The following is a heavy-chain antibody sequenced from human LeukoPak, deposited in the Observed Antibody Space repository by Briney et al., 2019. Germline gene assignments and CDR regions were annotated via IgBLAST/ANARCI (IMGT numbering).Heavy chain of an antibody. CDR2: IYSGGNT. V-gene: IGHV3-53*01. J-gene: IGHJ4*02. CDR3: ARLLYYYDSSIYQRYFDY. CDR1: GFTVRSNY. D-gene: IGHD3-22*01. Sequence: GGSLRLSCTASGFTVRSNYMSWVRQSPRKGLEWVSIIYSGGNTHYADSVKGRFTISRDNSQNTLYLQMNSLRPEDTAVYYCARLLYYYDSSIYQRYFDYWGQGTLVTVSS.